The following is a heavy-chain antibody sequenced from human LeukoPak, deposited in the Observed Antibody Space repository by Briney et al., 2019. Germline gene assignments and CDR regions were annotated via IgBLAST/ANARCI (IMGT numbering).Heavy chain of an antibody. D-gene: IGHD6-6*01. Sequence: GGSLRLSCAASGFTFSSYAMSWVRQAPGKGLGWVSAISGSGGSTYYADSVKGRFTISRDNSKNTLYLQMNSLRAEDTAVYYCAKGVAARPLSFDYWGQGTLVTVSS. V-gene: IGHV3-23*01. CDR1: GFTFSSYA. CDR3: AKGVAARPLSFDY. CDR2: ISGSGGST. J-gene: IGHJ4*02.